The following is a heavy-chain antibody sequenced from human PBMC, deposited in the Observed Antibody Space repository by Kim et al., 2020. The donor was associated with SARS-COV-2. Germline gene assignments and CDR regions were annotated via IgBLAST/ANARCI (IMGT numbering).Heavy chain of an antibody. CDR3: VAPLDDGYNYYYGMDV. J-gene: IGHJ6*02. D-gene: IGHD2-2*03. CDR2: ISGSGGST. V-gene: IGHV3-23*01. CDR1: GFTFSSYA. Sequence: GGSLRLSCAASGFTFSSYAMSWVRQAPGKGLEWVSAISGSGGSTYYADSVKGRFTISRDNSKNTLYLQMNSLRAEDTAVYYCVAPLDDGYNYYYGMDVWGQGTTVTVSS.